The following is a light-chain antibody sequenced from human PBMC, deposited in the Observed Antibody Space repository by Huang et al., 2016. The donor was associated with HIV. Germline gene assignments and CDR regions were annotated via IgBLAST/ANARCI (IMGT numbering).Light chain of an antibody. CDR1: QDIGTY. J-gene: IGKJ5*01. V-gene: IGKV1-39*01. Sequence: DIQMTQSPSSLSASVGDSVTITCRTRQDIGTYVNWYQQRPGKAPNLLIYGSSTVQSGVPSRFSCGGSGTEFTLSINGLQPDDFGIYYCHPTYTISSFGQGTRLDTK. CDR2: GSS. CDR3: HPTYTISS.